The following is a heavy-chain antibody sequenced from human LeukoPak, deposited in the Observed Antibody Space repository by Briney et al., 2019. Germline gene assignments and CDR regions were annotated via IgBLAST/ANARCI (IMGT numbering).Heavy chain of an antibody. CDR1: GFTFSSYL. D-gene: IGHD1-26*01. CDR2: VTYDGTNK. CDR3: ARWDSGLDH. Sequence: PGGSLRLSCPASGFTFSSYLMAWVRQAPGKGLEWVALVTYDGTNKYYTDSVKGRFTISRDNSRDTLYLQMNSLRAEDTAVYYCARWDSGLDHWGQGTLVAVSS. V-gene: IGHV3-30*04. J-gene: IGHJ4*02.